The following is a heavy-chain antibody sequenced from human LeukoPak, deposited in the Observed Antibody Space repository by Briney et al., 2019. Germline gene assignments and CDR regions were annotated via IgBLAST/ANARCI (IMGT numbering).Heavy chain of an antibody. D-gene: IGHD4-17*01. J-gene: IGHJ4*02. CDR2: ISGSGGST. Sequence: GGSLRLSCAASGFTFSSYAMSWVRQAPGKGLEWVSAISGSGGSTYYADSVKGRFTISRDNSKNTLYLQMNSLRAEDTAVYYCAKGRGGTVTTSLSYWGQGTLVTVSS. CDR3: AKGRGGTVTTSLSY. CDR1: GFTFSSYA. V-gene: IGHV3-23*01.